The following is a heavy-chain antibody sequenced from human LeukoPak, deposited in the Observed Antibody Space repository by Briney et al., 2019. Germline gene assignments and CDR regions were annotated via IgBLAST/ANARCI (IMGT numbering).Heavy chain of an antibody. V-gene: IGHV3-33*01. D-gene: IGHD2-2*01. CDR2: IWYDGSNK. Sequence: GGSLRLSCAASGFTFSSYGMHWVRQAPGKGLEWVAVIWYDGSNKYYADSVKGRFTISRDNSKNTLYLQMNSLRAEDTAVYYCARSTCSSTSCGAFDIWGQGTMVTVSS. J-gene: IGHJ3*02. CDR3: ARSTCSSTSCGAFDI. CDR1: GFTFSSYG.